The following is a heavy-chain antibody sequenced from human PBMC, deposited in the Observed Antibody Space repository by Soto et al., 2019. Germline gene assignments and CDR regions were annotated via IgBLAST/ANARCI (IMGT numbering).Heavy chain of an antibody. CDR3: ARLTRGVYDLDRLWEKFDY. V-gene: IGHV2-5*02. CDR2: IYWGDDK. CDR1: GFSLSSIGMG. Sequence: QITVKESGLTLVKPTETLTLTCTFSGFSLSSIGMGVGWIRQPPGKALEWLALIYWGDDKRYSPSLHSRLTITKDPSKNQVDLTMTNMDPVDTATYYCARLTRGVYDLDRLWEKFDYWGQGALVTVSS. J-gene: IGHJ4*02. D-gene: IGHD5-12*01.